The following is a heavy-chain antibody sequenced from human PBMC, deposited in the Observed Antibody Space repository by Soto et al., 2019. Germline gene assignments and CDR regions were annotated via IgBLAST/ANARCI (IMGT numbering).Heavy chain of an antibody. Sequence: PGVAPRISCAASGFTFSSYGMHWVRQAPGKGLEWVAFIWHDGGNKFYAESVKVRFTISRDNSKNTLYLQMTSLSAEDTAMYYCARDGDVNTGFGKDYWGQGTLVTVSS. D-gene: IGHD3-16*01. CDR1: GFTFSSYG. CDR3: ARDGDVNTGFGKDY. CDR2: IWHDGGNK. J-gene: IGHJ4*02. V-gene: IGHV3-33*01.